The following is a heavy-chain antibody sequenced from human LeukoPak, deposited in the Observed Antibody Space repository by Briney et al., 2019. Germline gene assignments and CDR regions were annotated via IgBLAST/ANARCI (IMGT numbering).Heavy chain of an antibody. V-gene: IGHV4-59*01. CDR3: AREGYCSSTSCYSDY. J-gene: IGHJ4*02. CDR1: GGSISSYY. Sequence: SETLSLTCTVSGGSISSYYWSWIRQPPGKGLEWIGYIYYSGSTNYNPSLKSRVTTSVDTSKNQFSLKLSSVTAADTAVYYCAREGYCSSTSCYSDYWGQGTLVTVSS. CDR2: IYYSGST. D-gene: IGHD2-2*02.